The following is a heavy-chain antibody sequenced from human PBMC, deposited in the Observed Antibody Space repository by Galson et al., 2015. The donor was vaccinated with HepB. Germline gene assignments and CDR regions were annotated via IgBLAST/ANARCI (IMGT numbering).Heavy chain of an antibody. J-gene: IGHJ6*04. Sequence: CAISGDSVSSNSAAWNRIRQSPSRGLEWLGRTYYRSKWYNDYAVSVKSRITINPDTSKNQFSLQLNSVTPEDTAVYYCARGFEGYYYGMDVWGKGTTVTVSS. CDR3: ARGFEGYYYGMDV. CDR1: GDSVSSNSAA. V-gene: IGHV6-1*01. CDR2: TYYRSKWYN.